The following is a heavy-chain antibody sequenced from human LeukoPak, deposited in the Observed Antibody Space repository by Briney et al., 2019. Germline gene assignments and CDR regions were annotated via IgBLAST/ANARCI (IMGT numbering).Heavy chain of an antibody. CDR3: ARGAYYYED. V-gene: IGHV3-48*01. D-gene: IGHD3-22*01. CDR1: GFTFNTYT. J-gene: IGHJ4*02. CDR2: ISSSSTI. Sequence: GGSLRLSCAASGFTFNTYTMNWVRQAPGKGLEWVSYISSSSTIYYADSVKGRFTISRDNAKNSLYLQMNSLRAEDTAVYYCARGAYYYEDWGQGTLVTVSS.